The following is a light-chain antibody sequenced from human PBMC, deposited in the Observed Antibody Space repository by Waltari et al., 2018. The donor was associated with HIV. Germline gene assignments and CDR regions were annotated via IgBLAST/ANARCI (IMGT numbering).Light chain of an antibody. V-gene: IGLV1-47*01. J-gene: IGLJ3*02. Sequence: QSVLTQPPSASGTPGQRVTISCSGSSSNIGLNDVSWYQHRPGTAPNLLIFTNNQRPSWVPDRFSASKSGTSASLAISALQSDDEADYYCAAWDGSLRGGVFGGGTKLTV. CDR2: TNN. CDR3: AAWDGSLRGGV. CDR1: SSNIGLND.